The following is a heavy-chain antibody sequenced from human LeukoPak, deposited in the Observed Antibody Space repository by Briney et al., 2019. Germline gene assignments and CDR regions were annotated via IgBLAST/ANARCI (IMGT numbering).Heavy chain of an antibody. Sequence: GGSLRLSCAASGFTVSSNYMSWVRQAPGKGLEWVSVIYSGGSTYYADSVKGRFTISRDNSKNTLYLQMNSLRAEDTAVYYCARESYSYGGRHFGLWGRGTLVTVSS. CDR3: ARESYSYGGRHFGL. CDR1: GFTVSSNY. V-gene: IGHV3-66*01. J-gene: IGHJ2*01. D-gene: IGHD5-18*01. CDR2: IYSGGST.